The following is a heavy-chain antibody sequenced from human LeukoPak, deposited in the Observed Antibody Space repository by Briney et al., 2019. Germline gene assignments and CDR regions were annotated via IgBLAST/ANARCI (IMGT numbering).Heavy chain of an antibody. V-gene: IGHV4-59*08. J-gene: IGHJ3*02. CDR1: GVSISSYY. CDR3: ARYSSSFNDAFDI. D-gene: IGHD6-13*01. Sequence: SETLSLTCTVSGVSISSYYWSWIRQPSGKGLEWIGYIYYSGSTNYNPSLKSRVTISVDTSKNQFSLKLSSVTAADTAVYYCARYSSSFNDAFDIWGQGTMVTVSS. CDR2: IYYSGST.